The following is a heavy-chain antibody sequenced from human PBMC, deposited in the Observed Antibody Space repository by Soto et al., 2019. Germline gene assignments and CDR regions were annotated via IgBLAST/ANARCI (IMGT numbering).Heavy chain of an antibody. D-gene: IGHD2-21*01. V-gene: IGHV1-18*01. Sequence: QVQLVQSGAEVKKPGASVKVSCKASGYTFTSYGISWVRQAPGQGLEWMGCISAYNGNTNYAQKVQCRVTITTDTSTSTGYMELRSPRSDDTAVYYCASDPNSGAVDSWGQGTLVTVSS. CDR2: ISAYNGNT. CDR3: ASDPNSGAVDS. CDR1: GYTFTSYG. J-gene: IGHJ4*02.